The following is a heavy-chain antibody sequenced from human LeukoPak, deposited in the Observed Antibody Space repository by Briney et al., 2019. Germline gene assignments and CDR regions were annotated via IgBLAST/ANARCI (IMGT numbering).Heavy chain of an antibody. D-gene: IGHD6-19*01. CDR2: IYISGST. Sequence: PSETLSLTCTISGVSISSYWWSWIRQPPGKGLEWIGYIYISGSTNYNPSLKSRVTISVDTSKNQFSLKLNSVTAADTAVDYCARQLCSGRDNWFDPWGQGNLVTVSS. CDR1: GVSISSYW. J-gene: IGHJ5*02. CDR3: ARQLCSGRDNWFDP. V-gene: IGHV4-4*09.